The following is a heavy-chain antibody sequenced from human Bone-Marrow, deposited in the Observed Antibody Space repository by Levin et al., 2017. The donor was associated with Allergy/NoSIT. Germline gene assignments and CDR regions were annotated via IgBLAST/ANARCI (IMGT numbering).Heavy chain of an antibody. CDR2: IYHDGST. CDR1: GDSISSRNW. J-gene: IGHJ4*02. D-gene: IGHD4-17*01. Sequence: SSETLSLTCAVSGDSISSRNWWNWVRQPPGKGLEWIGEIYHDGSTNYNPSLESRVTISVDKSKNQFSLKLSSVTAADTAVYYCARASPDYGDYVGLVGWGQGALVTVSS. CDR3: ARASPDYGDYVGLVG. V-gene: IGHV4-4*02.